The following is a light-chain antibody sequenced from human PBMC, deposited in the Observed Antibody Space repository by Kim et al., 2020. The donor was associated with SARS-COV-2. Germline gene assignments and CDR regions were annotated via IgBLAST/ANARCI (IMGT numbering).Light chain of an antibody. Sequence: ASVGDRVTITCRASQDIANSLAWYQQKPGKVPQVLIYAASTLQTGVPSRFSGSGSGTEFTLTIGSLQTEDVATYYCQKYNSAPWTFGPGTKVDIK. V-gene: IGKV1-27*01. CDR3: QKYNSAPWT. CDR1: QDIANS. CDR2: AAS. J-gene: IGKJ1*01.